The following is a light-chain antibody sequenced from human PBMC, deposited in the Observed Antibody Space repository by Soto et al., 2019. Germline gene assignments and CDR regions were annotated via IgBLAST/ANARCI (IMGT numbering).Light chain of an antibody. Sequence: DIQLTQSPSTLSASVGDRVNITCRASQSMNSWLAWYQQKPGEAPKVLIYDASSLESGVPSRFSGSGSGTEFTLTIGSLQPEDFATYYCLRYNAFSQTFGQGTKV. V-gene: IGKV1-5*01. J-gene: IGKJ1*01. CDR1: QSMNSW. CDR3: LRYNAFSQT. CDR2: DAS.